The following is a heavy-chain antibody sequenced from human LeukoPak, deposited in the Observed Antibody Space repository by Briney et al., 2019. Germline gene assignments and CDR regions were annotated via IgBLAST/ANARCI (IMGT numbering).Heavy chain of an antibody. CDR1: GGSLSSYY. CDR2: IYTSGST. Sequence: SETLSLTCTVSGGSLSSYYWSWIRQPAGKGLEWIGRIYTSGSTNYNPSLKSRVTMSVDTSKNQFSLKLSSVTAADTAVYYCARDHYYDSSGYWLYYFDYWGQGTLVTVSS. V-gene: IGHV4-4*07. D-gene: IGHD3-22*01. CDR3: ARDHYYDSSGYWLYYFDY. J-gene: IGHJ4*02.